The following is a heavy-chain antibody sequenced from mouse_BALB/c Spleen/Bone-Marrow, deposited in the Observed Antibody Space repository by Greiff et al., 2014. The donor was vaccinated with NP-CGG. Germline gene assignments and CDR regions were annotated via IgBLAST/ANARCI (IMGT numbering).Heavy chain of an antibody. CDR1: GYSITSGYS. V-gene: IGHV3-1*02. Sequence: EVKLQESGPDLVKPSQSLSLTCTVTGYSITSGYSWLWIRQFPGNKLEWMGYIHYSGSTYYNPSLKSRISITRDTSKNQFFLQLNSVTTEDTATYYCARRGSSFYWYFDVWGAGTTVTVSS. J-gene: IGHJ1*01. CDR3: ARRGSSFYWYFDV. CDR2: IHYSGST. D-gene: IGHD1-1*01.